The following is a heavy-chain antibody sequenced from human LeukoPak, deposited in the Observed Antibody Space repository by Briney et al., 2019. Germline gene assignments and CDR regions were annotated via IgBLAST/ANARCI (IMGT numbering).Heavy chain of an antibody. Sequence: GRSLRLSCVASGFSFDDNAMHWVRQAPGKGLEWVSIISRDGSDKNYADSVKGRFTISRDNSKNTLYLQISSLRAEDTAVYYCAKGYHIYSYVVSFGHYWGQGTLVTVSS. V-gene: IGHV3-30*18. CDR2: ISRDGSDK. D-gene: IGHD5-18*01. CDR1: GFSFDDNA. J-gene: IGHJ4*02. CDR3: AKGYHIYSYVVSFGHY.